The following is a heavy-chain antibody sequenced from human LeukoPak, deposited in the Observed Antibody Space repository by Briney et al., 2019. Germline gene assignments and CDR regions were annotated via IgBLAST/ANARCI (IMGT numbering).Heavy chain of an antibody. Sequence: PSEILSLTCNVSGYSISSAYPWGWIRQPPRKGLEWIGSLYHGGNTYYSPSLKSRATISVDTSKNQFSLKLSSVTAADTAVYYCVRGRYSSGWFKDKNWFDPWGQGIPVTVSS. V-gene: IGHV4-38-2*02. CDR3: VRGRYSSGWFKDKNWFDP. J-gene: IGHJ5*02. CDR1: GYSISSAYP. CDR2: LYHGGNT. D-gene: IGHD6-19*01.